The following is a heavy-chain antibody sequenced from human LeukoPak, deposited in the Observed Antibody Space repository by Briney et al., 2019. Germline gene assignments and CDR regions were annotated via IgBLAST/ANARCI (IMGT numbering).Heavy chain of an antibody. CDR1: GGSFSGYY. CDR3: ARAAAAAGAERGWDY. J-gene: IGHJ4*02. D-gene: IGHD6-13*01. CDR2: INHSGST. Sequence: PSETLSLTCAVYGGSFSGYYWSWIRQPPGKGLEWIGEINHSGSTNYNPSLKSRVTISVDTSKNQFSLKLSSVTAADTAVFYGARAAAAAGAERGWDYWGQGTLV. V-gene: IGHV4-34*01.